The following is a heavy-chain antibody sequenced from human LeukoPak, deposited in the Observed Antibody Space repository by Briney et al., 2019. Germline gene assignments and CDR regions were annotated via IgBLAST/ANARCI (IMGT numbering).Heavy chain of an antibody. CDR3: ARQKRGMVVATIGD. CDR1: GGSISSSSYY. V-gene: IGHV4-39*01. J-gene: IGHJ4*02. Sequence: SETLSLTCTVSGGSISSSSYYWGWIRQPPGTGLEWIGSIYYSGSTYYNPSLKSRVTISVDTSKNQFSLKLSSVTAADTAVYYCARQKRGMVVATIGDWGQGTLVTVSS. CDR2: IYYSGST. D-gene: IGHD5-12*01.